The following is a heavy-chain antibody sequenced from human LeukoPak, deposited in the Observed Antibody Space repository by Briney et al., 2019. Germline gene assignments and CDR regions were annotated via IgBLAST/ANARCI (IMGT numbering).Heavy chain of an antibody. CDR2: ISSSSSYI. CDR1: GFTFSSYS. J-gene: IGHJ4*02. V-gene: IGHV3-21*04. Sequence: GGSLRLSCAASGFTFSSYSMNWVRQAPGKGLEWVSSISSSSSYIYYADSVKGRFTISRDNAKNSLYLQMNNLKTEDTAVYYCARPHYYNSTYYNSLLGYWGQGALVTVSS. CDR3: ARPHYYNSTYYNSLLGY. D-gene: IGHD2/OR15-2a*01.